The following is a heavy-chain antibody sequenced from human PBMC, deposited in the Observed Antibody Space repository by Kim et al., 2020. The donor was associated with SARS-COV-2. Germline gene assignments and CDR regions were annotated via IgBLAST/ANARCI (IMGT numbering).Heavy chain of an antibody. V-gene: IGHV3-7*03. CDR1: GFAFSSYW. CDR3: ARDKYYYDGKSYYSSRGLDV. CDR2: IKEDGSEK. D-gene: IGHD3-22*01. Sequence: GGSLRLSCAASGFAFSSYWMSWVRQAPGKGLEWVANIKEDGSEKYYVDSMKGRFTISRDNAKSSVYLQMNSLRAEDTAVYYCARDKYYYDGKSYYSSRGLDVWAKGPRSPSP. J-gene: IGHJ6*02.